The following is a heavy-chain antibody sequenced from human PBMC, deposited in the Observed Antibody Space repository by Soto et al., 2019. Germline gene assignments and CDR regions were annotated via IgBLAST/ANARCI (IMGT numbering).Heavy chain of an antibody. CDR1: GGSISSYY. J-gene: IGHJ6*02. Sequence: ASETLSLTCTVSGGSISSYYWSWIRQPPGKGLEWIGYIYYSGSTNYNPSLKSRVTMTRDTSISTAYMELSRLRSDDTAVYYCARGRGMEMATKNGMDVWGQGTTVTVSS. CDR3: ARGRGMEMATKNGMDV. CDR2: IYYSGST. V-gene: IGHV4-59*01. D-gene: IGHD5-12*01.